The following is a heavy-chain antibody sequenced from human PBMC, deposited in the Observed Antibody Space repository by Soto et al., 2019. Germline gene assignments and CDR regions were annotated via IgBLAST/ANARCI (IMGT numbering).Heavy chain of an antibody. CDR3: ARLPFPWGWFDP. Sequence: QVPLVESGGGLVKPGGSLRLSCAASGIVFSDYMSWVHQAPGKGLEWLSYISGSGRTIYSADSVKGRFTISRDNATNSLYLQMNHVRTEDTAVYYCARLPFPWGWFDPWGQGTLVTVSS. CDR2: ISGSGRTI. J-gene: IGHJ5*02. CDR1: GIVFSDY. D-gene: IGHD3-16*01. V-gene: IGHV3-11*01.